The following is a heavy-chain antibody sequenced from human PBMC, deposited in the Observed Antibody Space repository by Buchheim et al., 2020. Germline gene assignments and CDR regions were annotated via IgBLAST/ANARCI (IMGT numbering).Heavy chain of an antibody. J-gene: IGHJ6*02. V-gene: IGHV3-33*01. Sequence: QVQLVESGGGVVQPVRSLRLSCAASGFTFSSYGMHWVRQAPGKGLEWVAVIWYDGSNKYYADSVKGRFTISRDNSKNTLYLQMNSLRAEDTAVYYCARDGRWYYDFWSGYQRDYYYYGMDVWGQGTT. CDR2: IWYDGSNK. CDR3: ARDGRWYYDFWSGYQRDYYYYGMDV. CDR1: GFTFSSYG. D-gene: IGHD3-3*01.